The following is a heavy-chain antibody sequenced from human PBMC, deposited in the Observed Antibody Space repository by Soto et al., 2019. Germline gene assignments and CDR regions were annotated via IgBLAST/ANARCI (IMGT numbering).Heavy chain of an antibody. CDR1: GYTFNSYF. Sequence: GASVKVSCKASGYTFNSYFISWVRQAPGQGLEWMGWIRVKNGNTNYAQNFQGRFTMTTDTSTSTAYMELRSLRSDDTAVYYCARGPTAGDFWGQGTMVTVSS. D-gene: IGHD2-21*02. CDR2: IRVKNGNT. V-gene: IGHV1-18*01. J-gene: IGHJ3*01. CDR3: ARGPTAGDF.